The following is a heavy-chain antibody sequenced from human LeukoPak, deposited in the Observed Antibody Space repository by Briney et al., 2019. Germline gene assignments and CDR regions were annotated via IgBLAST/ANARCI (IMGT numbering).Heavy chain of an antibody. D-gene: IGHD5-12*01. J-gene: IGHJ4*02. V-gene: IGHV3-48*02. CDR1: GFTFSSYS. CDR3: ARDHLGNSGYDFGTTDY. CDR2: ISSSSSTI. Sequence: DGSLRLSCAASGFTFSSYSMNWVRQAPGKGLEWVSYISSSSSTIYYADSVKGRFTISRDNAKNSLYLQMNSLRDEDTAVYYCARDHLGNSGYDFGTTDYWGQGTLVTIAS.